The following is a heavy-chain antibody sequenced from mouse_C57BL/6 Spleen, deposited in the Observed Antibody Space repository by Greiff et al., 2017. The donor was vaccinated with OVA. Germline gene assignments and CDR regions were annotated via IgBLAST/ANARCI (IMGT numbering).Heavy chain of an antibody. D-gene: IGHD1-1*01. V-gene: IGHV1-69*01. J-gene: IGHJ2*01. CDR2: IDPSDSYT. Sequence: QVQLQQPGAELVMPGASVKLSCKASGYTFTSYWMHWVKQRPGQGLEWIGEIDPSDSYTNYNQKFKGKSTLTVDKSSSTAYMQLSSLPSEDSAVYYCARRNDGSDYWGQGTTLTVSS. CDR3: ARRNDGSDY. CDR1: GYTFTSYW.